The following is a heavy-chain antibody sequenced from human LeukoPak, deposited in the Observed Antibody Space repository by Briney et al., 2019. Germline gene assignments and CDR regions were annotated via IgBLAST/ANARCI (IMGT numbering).Heavy chain of an antibody. D-gene: IGHD1-20*01. J-gene: IGHJ4*02. CDR3: AKDDGYNWTFFDY. Sequence: GGALRVSRAASGFTFSSYGMHWGRQAPGKGLEWVAVISYDGSNKYYADSVKGRFTISRDNSKNTLYLQMNSLRAEDTAVYYCAKDDGYNWTFFDYWGQGTLVTVSS. CDR2: ISYDGSNK. CDR1: GFTFSSYG. V-gene: IGHV3-30*18.